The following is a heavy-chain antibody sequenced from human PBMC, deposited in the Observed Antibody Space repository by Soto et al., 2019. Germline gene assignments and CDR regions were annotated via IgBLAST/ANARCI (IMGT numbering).Heavy chain of an antibody. Sequence: ASVKVSCKASGYTFTSYGVSWVRQAPGKGLERMGWISGYNGNTNYAQKSQGRVTMTTDTSTSTAYMELISLRSEVTSLYYCAAGSGYYYGMDVWGQGTTVTVSS. CDR2: ISGYNGNT. D-gene: IGHD3-10*01. V-gene: IGHV1-18*01. J-gene: IGHJ6*02. CDR1: GYTFTSYG. CDR3: AAGSGYYYGMDV.